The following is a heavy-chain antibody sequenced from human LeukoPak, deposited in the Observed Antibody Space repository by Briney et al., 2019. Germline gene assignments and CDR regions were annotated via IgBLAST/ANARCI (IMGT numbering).Heavy chain of an antibody. J-gene: IGHJ3*02. CDR1: GVSLTSNY. CDR3: ATMVAATHDAFDI. V-gene: IGHV4-59*01. Sequence: SETLSLTCAVSGVSLTSNYWTWIRQPPGKELEWIGYVHYTGETKYNPSLKSRATISLDTSKNQVSLKLASMTAADTAVYYCATMVAATHDAFDIWGQGTMVTVSS. D-gene: IGHD2-15*01. CDR2: VHYTGET.